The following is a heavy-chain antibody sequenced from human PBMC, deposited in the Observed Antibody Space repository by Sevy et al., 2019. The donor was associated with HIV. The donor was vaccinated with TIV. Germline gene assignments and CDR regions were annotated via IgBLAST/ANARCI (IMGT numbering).Heavy chain of an antibody. CDR2: IRYDGSNK. D-gene: IGHD6-13*01. CDR1: GFTFSSYG. Sequence: GSLRLSCAASGFTFSSYGMHWVRQAPGKGLEWVAFIRYDGSNKYYADSVRGRFTISRDNSKNTLYLQMNSLRAEDTAVYYCAKDYRGVIAAAGTSPLGDYWGQGTLVTVSS. J-gene: IGHJ4*02. V-gene: IGHV3-30*02. CDR3: AKDYRGVIAAAGTSPLGDY.